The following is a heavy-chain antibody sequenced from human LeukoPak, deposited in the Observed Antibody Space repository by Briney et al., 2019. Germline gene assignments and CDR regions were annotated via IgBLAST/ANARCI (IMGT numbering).Heavy chain of an antibody. CDR1: GFTFRSYG. CDR3: AREGYGGNSVRWFDP. J-gene: IGHJ5*02. CDR2: ISSSSSTI. V-gene: IGHV3-48*04. Sequence: QAGGSLRLSCAASGFTFRSYGMNWVRQAPGKGLEWVSYISSSSSTIYYADSVKGRFTISRDNAKNSLYLQMNSLRAEDTAVYYCAREGYGGNSVRWFDPWGQGTLVTVSS. D-gene: IGHD4-23*01.